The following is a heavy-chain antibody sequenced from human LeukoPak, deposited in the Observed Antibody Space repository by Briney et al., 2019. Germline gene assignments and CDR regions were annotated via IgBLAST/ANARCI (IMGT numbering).Heavy chain of an antibody. CDR1: GGSISSYY. J-gene: IGHJ6*02. CDR2: IYCSGST. V-gene: IGHV4-59*01. Sequence: PSETLSLTCTVSGGSISSYYWSWIRQPPGKGLEWIGYIYCSGSTNYNPSLKSRVTISVDTSKNQFSLKLSSVTAADTAVYYCARVGYDFWSGYYYYGMDVWGQGTTVTVSS. D-gene: IGHD3-3*01. CDR3: ARVGYDFWSGYYYYGMDV.